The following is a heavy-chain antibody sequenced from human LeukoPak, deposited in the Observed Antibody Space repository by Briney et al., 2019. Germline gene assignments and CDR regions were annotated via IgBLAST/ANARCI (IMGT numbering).Heavy chain of an antibody. V-gene: IGHV1-2*02. CDR2: INPNSGGT. CDR3: ARTKYNYDSFDF. J-gene: IGHJ4*02. D-gene: IGHD3-22*01. CDR1: GYTFTGYY. Sequence: ASVKVSCKASGYTFTGYYMHWVRQAPGQGLEWMGWINPNSGGTNYAQKFQGRVTMTRDTSISTAYMELSRLRSDDTAVYYCARTKYNYDSFDFWGQGTLVTVSS.